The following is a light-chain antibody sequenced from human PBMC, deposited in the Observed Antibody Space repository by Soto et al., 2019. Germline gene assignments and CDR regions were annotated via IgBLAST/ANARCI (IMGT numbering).Light chain of an antibody. CDR2: WAS. V-gene: IGKV4-1*01. J-gene: IGKJ1*01. CDR1: QSVLYSPNNKNY. CDR3: QQYHSPPQT. Sequence: DIVMTQSPDSLAVSLGERATINCKSSQSVLYSPNNKNYLAWYQQKPGQSPKLLVYWASTRESGVPDRFSGSGSGTDFTLTINSLQAEDVAVYYCQQYHSPPQTFGQGTKVEIK.